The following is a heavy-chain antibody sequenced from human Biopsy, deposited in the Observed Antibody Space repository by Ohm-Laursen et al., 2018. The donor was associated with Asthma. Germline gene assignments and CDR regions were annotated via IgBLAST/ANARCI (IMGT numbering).Heavy chain of an antibody. V-gene: IGHV3-11*01. Sequence: SLRLSCAAFGFSFSNFAIHWIRQAPGKGLEWISYINGKSNSIGYADSVKGRFTISRDNAKNSLYLQMNSLRAEDTAVYYCARDSYSSGLYDDFESWGQGTLVTVSS. D-gene: IGHD6-19*01. CDR1: GFSFSNFA. J-gene: IGHJ4*02. CDR2: INGKSNSI. CDR3: ARDSYSSGLYDDFES.